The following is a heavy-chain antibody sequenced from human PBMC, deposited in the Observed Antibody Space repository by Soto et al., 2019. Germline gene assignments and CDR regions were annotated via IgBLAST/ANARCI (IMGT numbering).Heavy chain of an antibody. CDR1: GGSFSGYY. D-gene: IGHD2-15*01. J-gene: IGHJ5*02. V-gene: IGHV4-34*01. CDR3: ARQCRGVTCHWFVP. CDR2: INHSGST. Sequence: SETLSLTCAVYGGSFSGYYLSWIRQPPGKGLEWIGEINHSGSTNYNPSLKSRATISVDTSKNQFSLTLTSVTAADTAVYYCARQCRGVTCHWFVPWGQGTLVTVSS.